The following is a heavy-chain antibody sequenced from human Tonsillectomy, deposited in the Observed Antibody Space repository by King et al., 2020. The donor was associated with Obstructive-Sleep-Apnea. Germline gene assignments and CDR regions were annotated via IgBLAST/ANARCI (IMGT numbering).Heavy chain of an antibody. D-gene: IGHD3-22*01. CDR3: ARDRAYFYDNQGGGIGY. Sequence: LQLQESGPGLVKPSETLSLTCTVSGGSISSSSYYWGWIRQPPGKGLEWIGSIYYSGSTYYNPSLKSRVTISVDTSKNQFSLKLSSVTAADTAVYYCARDRAYFYDNQGGGIGYWGQGTLVTVSS. CDR2: IYYSGST. V-gene: IGHV4-39*07. J-gene: IGHJ4*02. CDR1: GGSISSSSYY.